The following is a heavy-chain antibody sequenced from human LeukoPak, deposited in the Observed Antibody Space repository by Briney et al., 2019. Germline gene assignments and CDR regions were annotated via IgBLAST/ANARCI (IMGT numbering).Heavy chain of an antibody. D-gene: IGHD3-22*01. Sequence: GGSLRLSCEASGFTFSNYDMHWVRQAPGKGLEWVAGISHDDGSNKNYADSVKGRFTISRDNSKNTLYLQMNSLRPEDTAVFYCARGIVGGFDQWGQGILVTVSS. J-gene: IGHJ4*02. CDR3: ARGIVGGFDQ. CDR1: GFTFSNYD. CDR2: ISHDDGSNK. V-gene: IGHV3-30-3*01.